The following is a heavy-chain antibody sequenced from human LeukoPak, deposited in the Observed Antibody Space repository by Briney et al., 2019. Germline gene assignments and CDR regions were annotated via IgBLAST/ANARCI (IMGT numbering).Heavy chain of an antibody. D-gene: IGHD2-15*01. J-gene: IGHJ4*02. V-gene: IGHV4-59*01. Sequence: PSETLSLTCTVSGGSISSYYWNWIRQPPGKGLEWIGYIYYSGSTNYNPSLKSRVTISVDTSKNQFSLKLSSVTAADTAVYYCARLDTPFNIVVANQASNGANYWGQGTLVTVSS. CDR3: ARLDTPFNIVVANQASNGANY. CDR1: GGSISSYY. CDR2: IYYSGST.